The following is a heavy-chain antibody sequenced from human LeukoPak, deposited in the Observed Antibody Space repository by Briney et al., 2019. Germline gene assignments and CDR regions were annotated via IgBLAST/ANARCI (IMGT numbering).Heavy chain of an antibody. CDR3: ARWLANGADY. Sequence: PSETLSLTCTVSGGSISSSSYYWSWIRQPPGKGLEWIGEINHSGSTNYNPSLKSRVTISVDTSKNQFSLKLSSVTAADTAVYYCARWLANGADYWGQGTLVTVSS. CDR2: INHSGST. V-gene: IGHV4-39*07. CDR1: GGSISSSSYY. J-gene: IGHJ4*02. D-gene: IGHD6-19*01.